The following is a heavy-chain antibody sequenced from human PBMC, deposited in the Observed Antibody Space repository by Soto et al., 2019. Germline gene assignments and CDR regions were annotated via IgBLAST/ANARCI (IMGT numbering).Heavy chain of an antibody. Sequence: KPSETLSLTCTVSGGSISSYYWSWIRQPPGKGLEWIGYIYYSGSTNYNPSLKSRVTISVDTSKNQFSLKLSSVTAADTAVYYCAREYYYDSSGYVNWFDPWGQGTLVTVSS. CDR1: GGSISSYY. CDR2: IYYSGST. J-gene: IGHJ5*02. D-gene: IGHD3-22*01. CDR3: AREYYYDSSGYVNWFDP. V-gene: IGHV4-59*01.